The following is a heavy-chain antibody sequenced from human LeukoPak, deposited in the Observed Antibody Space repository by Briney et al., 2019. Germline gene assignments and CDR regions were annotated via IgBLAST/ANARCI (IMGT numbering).Heavy chain of an antibody. CDR3: ARGGVRTGIQLWEFGY. V-gene: IGHV1-46*01. CDR2: INPSGGST. CDR1: GYTFTSYY. J-gene: IGHJ4*02. Sequence: ASVKVSCKASGYTFTSYYMHWVRQAPGQGLEWMGIINPSGGSTSYAQKCQGRVTMTRDTSTSTVYMELSSLRSEDTAVYYCARGGVRTGIQLWEFGYWGQGTLVTVSS. D-gene: IGHD5-18*01.